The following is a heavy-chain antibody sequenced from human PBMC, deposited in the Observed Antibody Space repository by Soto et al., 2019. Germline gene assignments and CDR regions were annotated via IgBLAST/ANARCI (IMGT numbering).Heavy chain of an antibody. D-gene: IGHD6-13*01. Sequence: GGSLRLSCAASGFTFSSYAMHWVRQAPGKGLEWVAVISYDGSNKYYADPVKGRFTISRDNSKNTLYLQMNSLRAEDTAVYYCARSDAAGTLGYWGQGTLVTVSS. V-gene: IGHV3-30-3*01. J-gene: IGHJ4*02. CDR1: GFTFSSYA. CDR3: ARSDAAGTLGY. CDR2: ISYDGSNK.